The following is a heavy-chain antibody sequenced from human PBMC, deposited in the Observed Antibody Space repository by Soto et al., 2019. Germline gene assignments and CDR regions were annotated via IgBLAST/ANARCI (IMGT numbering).Heavy chain of an antibody. Sequence: EVQLVESGGGLVQPGGSLRLSCAASGFTFSSYWMSWFRQAPGKGLDWVANIKQDGSEKYYVDSVKGRFTISRDNAKNSLYLQMNSLRAEDTAVYYCARGNNWNYVSWFDPWGQGTLVTVSS. CDR1: GFTFSSYW. J-gene: IGHJ5*02. CDR3: ARGNNWNYVSWFDP. V-gene: IGHV3-7*01. D-gene: IGHD1-7*01. CDR2: IKQDGSEK.